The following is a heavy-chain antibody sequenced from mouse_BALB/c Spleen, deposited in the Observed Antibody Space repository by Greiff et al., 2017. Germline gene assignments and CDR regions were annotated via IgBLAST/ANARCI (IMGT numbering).Heavy chain of an antibody. Sequence: VQLQQSGPELVKPGASVKMSCKASGYTFTDYYMKWVKQSHGKSLEWIGDINPNNGDTFYNQKFKGKATLTVDKSSSTAYMQLNSLTSEDSAVYYCARSGYYYGSSYDDAMDYWGQGTSVTVSS. V-gene: IGHV1-26*01. D-gene: IGHD1-1*01. CDR1: GYTFTDYY. CDR2: INPNNGDT. CDR3: ARSGYYYGSSYDDAMDY. J-gene: IGHJ4*01.